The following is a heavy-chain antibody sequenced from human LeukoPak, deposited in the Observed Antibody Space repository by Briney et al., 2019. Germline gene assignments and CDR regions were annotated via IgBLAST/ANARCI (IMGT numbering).Heavy chain of an antibody. CDR3: AKRTRGYSYGTLDY. Sequence: PGGSLRLSCAASGLTFKSFAMSCVRQAPGKGLEWVAVSSGNEDSTHYADSVKGRFTISRDNSKNTLFLQMNSLRAEDTAVYYCAKRTRGYSYGTLDYWGQGTLVTVSS. J-gene: IGHJ4*02. D-gene: IGHD5-18*01. CDR2: SSGNEDST. CDR1: GLTFKSFA. V-gene: IGHV3-23*01.